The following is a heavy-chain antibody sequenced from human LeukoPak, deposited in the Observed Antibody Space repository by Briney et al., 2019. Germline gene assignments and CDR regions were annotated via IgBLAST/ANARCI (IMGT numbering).Heavy chain of an antibody. CDR3: VRDRGTYRPIDY. CDR1: GFSFSSYS. J-gene: IGHJ4*02. D-gene: IGHD1-26*01. CDR2: ISSSSSTI. Sequence: GGSLRLSCAASGFSFSSYSMNWVRQAPGKGLEWVSYISSSSSTIYYADSVKGRFTISRDNAQNSLYLQMNSLRAEDTAIYYCVRDRGTYRPIDYWGQGTLVTVSS. V-gene: IGHV3-48*04.